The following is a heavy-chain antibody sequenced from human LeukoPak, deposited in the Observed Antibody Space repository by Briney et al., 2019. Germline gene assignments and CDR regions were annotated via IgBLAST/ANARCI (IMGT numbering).Heavy chain of an antibody. CDR1: GFSFSRYE. CDR3: ARSSGWYAAEYFQH. Sequence: GGSLRLSCATSGFSFSRYEMNWVRQAPGKGLEWGSSVSSSSRYIYYADSVKGRFTISSAKAKNSLYLQMNSLRAEDTAVYYCARSSGWYAAEYFQHWGQGTLVTVSS. V-gene: IGHV3-21*01. J-gene: IGHJ1*01. CDR2: VSSSSRYI. D-gene: IGHD6-19*01.